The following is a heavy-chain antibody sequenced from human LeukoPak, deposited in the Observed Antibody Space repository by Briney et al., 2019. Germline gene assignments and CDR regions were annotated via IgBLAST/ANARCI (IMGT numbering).Heavy chain of an antibody. J-gene: IGHJ4*02. D-gene: IGHD5-18*01. V-gene: IGHV3-13*01. CDR2: VSSGFHA. CDR3: VREARGYHYTYFDY. Sequence: GGSLRLSCTASGFTLGSHDMHWVRQSPGQGLEWVAAVSSGFHAFFADSVQGRFTVSREDARNSLYLQMNRMRAGDTAVYYCVREARGYHYTYFDYWGQGTLVTVSS. CDR1: GFTLGSHD.